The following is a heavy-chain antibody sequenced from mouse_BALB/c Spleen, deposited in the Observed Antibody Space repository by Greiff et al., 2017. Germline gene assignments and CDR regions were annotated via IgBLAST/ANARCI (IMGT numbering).Heavy chain of an antibody. Sequence: VMLVESGPGLVQPSQSLSITCTVSGFSLTSYGVHWVRQSPGKGLEWLGVLWGGGSTDYNAAFISRLSISKDNSKSQVFFKMNSLQADDTAIYYCASVYYGYDGYYFDYWGQGTTLTVSS. CDR1: GFSLTSYG. V-gene: IGHV2-2*01. J-gene: IGHJ2*01. D-gene: IGHD2-2*01. CDR3: ASVYYGYDGYYFDY. CDR2: LWGGGST.